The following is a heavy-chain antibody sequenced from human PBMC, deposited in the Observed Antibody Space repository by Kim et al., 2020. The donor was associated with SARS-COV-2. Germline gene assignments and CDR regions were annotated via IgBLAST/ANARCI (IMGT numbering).Heavy chain of an antibody. V-gene: IGHV3-30*01. CDR3: ARAPGMRGGTNDNWFDP. J-gene: IGHJ5*02. D-gene: IGHD1-1*01. Sequence: VKGRFTIARDNSKNTLYLQMNSLRAEDTAVYYCARAPGMRGGTNDNWFDPWGQGTLVTVSS.